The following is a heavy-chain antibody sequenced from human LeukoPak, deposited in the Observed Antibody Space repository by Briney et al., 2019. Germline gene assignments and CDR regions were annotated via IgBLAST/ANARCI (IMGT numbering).Heavy chain of an antibody. J-gene: IGHJ4*02. V-gene: IGHV1-18*01. CDR1: GYTFTSYG. CDR3: ARESEGEIVVVTAPLFDY. D-gene: IGHD2-21*02. Sequence: GASVKVSCKASGYTFTSYGISWLRQAPGQGLEWMGWISAYNGNTNYAQKLQGRVTMTTDTSTSTAYMELRSLRSDDTAVYYCARESEGEIVVVTAPLFDYWGQGTLVTVSS. CDR2: ISAYNGNT.